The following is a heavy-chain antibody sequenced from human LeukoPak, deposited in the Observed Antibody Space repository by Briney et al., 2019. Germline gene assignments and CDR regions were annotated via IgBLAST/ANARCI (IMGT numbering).Heavy chain of an antibody. CDR2: ISDTGATT. D-gene: IGHD3-10*01. CDR3: ARKYASGTYPLDY. V-gene: IGHV3-23*01. CDR1: GLTFSGSS. Sequence: PGGSLRLSCAASGLTFSGSSVHWVRQAPGRGLEWVSVISDTGATTFYADSVKGRFTITRDNSTNTLYLKMSSLRVEDTAVYYCARKYASGTYPLDYWGQGIPVTVSS. J-gene: IGHJ4*02.